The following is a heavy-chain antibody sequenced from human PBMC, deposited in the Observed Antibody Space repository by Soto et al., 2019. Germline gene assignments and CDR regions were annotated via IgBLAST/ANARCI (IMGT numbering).Heavy chain of an antibody. CDR3: ARDWPGAYCGGDCYGSP. CDR1: GGTFSSYA. J-gene: IGHJ5*02. V-gene: IGHV1-69*12. Sequence: QVQLVQSGAEVKKPGSSVKVSCKASGGTFSSYAISWVRQAPGQGLEWMGGLIPIFGTANYAQKFQGRVAITADESPSTAYMELSSLRSEDTAVYYCARDWPGAYCGGDCYGSPWGQGTLVTVSS. CDR2: LIPIFGTA. D-gene: IGHD2-21*02.